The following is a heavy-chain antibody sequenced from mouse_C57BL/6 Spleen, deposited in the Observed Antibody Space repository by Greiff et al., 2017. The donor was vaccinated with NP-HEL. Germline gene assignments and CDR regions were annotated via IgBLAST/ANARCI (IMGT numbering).Heavy chain of an antibody. CDR2: IYPGGGYT. D-gene: IGHD1-1*01. J-gene: IGHJ1*03. V-gene: IGHV1-63*01. CDR3: ASWAITTVLAGYFDV. CDR1: GYTFTNYW. Sequence: VQRVESGAELVRPGTSVKMSCKASGYTFTNYWIGWAKQRPGHGLEWIGDIYPGGGYTNYNEKFKGKATLTADKSSSTAYMQFSSLTSEDSAIYYCASWAITTVLAGYFDVWGTGPRSPSPQ.